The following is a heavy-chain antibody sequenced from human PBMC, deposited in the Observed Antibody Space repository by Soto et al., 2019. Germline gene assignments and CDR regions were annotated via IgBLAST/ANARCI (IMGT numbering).Heavy chain of an antibody. Sequence: QITLKESGPTLGKPTQTLTLTCTFSGFSLSTSGVGVGWIRQPPGKALEWLALIYWDDDKRYSPSLKSRLTITKDTSKNQVVLIMTNMDPVDTATYYCAHRGGEGPADYWGQGTLVTVSS. J-gene: IGHJ4*02. CDR3: AHRGGEGPADY. CDR1: GFSLSTSGVG. V-gene: IGHV2-5*02. D-gene: IGHD2-15*01. CDR2: IYWDDDK.